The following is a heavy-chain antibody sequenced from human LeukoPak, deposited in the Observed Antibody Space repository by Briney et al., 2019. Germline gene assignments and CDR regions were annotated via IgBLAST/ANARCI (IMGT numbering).Heavy chain of an antibody. CDR3: ARGRTTGWLQSSAFDY. D-gene: IGHD5-24*01. Sequence: ASVKVSCKASGYTFTSYDINWVRQATGQGLEWMGWMNPNSGNTGYAQKFQGRVTMTRNTSISTAYMELNSLRSEDTAVYYCARGRTTGWLQSSAFDYWGQGTLVTVSP. CDR1: GYTFTSYD. V-gene: IGHV1-8*01. CDR2: MNPNSGNT. J-gene: IGHJ4*02.